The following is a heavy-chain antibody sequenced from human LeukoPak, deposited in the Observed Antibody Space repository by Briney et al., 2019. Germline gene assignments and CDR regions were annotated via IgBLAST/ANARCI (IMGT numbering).Heavy chain of an antibody. CDR3: ARESPSDLGGSNDFDS. D-gene: IGHD3-16*01. J-gene: IGHJ4*02. CDR1: GYSISRGYY. CDR2: ISHRGRA. V-gene: IGHV4-38-2*02. Sequence: PSETLSLTCSVSGYSISRGYYWGWIRQPPGKGLEWIGSISHRGRAYYNPSIKSRVTISLDTSKNQFSLKLSSVTAADTAVYYCARESPSDLGGSNDFDSWGQGTLVTVSS.